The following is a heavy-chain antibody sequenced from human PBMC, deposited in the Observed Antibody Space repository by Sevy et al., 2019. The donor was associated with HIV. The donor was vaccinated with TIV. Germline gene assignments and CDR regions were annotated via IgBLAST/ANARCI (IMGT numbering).Heavy chain of an antibody. V-gene: IGHV3-23*01. CDR2: ISGSGRYT. J-gene: IGHJ6*02. D-gene: IGHD2-15*01. CDR3: AKGFCSGGTCPRDYYYYGMDV. CDR1: GFPFSSYA. Sequence: GGSLRLSCAASGFPFSSYAMSWLRQAPGKGLEWVAAISGSGRYTYYADSVEGRFTISRDNSKNTLYVQMNSLRAEDTAVYYCAKGFCSGGTCPRDYYYYGMDVWGQGTTVTVSS.